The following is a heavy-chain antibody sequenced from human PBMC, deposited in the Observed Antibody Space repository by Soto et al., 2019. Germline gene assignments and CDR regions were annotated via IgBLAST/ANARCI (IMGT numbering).Heavy chain of an antibody. J-gene: IGHJ4*02. CDR1: GYTFTSYP. CDR2: INAGDGNT. CDR3: TRDKNGLGDY. Sequence: ASVKVSCKASGYTFTSYPVHWVRQAPGQRLEWMGWINAGDGNTKYSQKFQDRVTITRDTSASTAYMELSSLRSEDTAVYYCTRDKNGLGDYWGQGTPVTVPQ. D-gene: IGHD1-1*01. V-gene: IGHV1-3*01.